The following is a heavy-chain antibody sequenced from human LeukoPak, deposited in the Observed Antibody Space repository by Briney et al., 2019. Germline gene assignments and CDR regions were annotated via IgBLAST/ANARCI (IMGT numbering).Heavy chain of an antibody. CDR2: INHSGST. CDR3: ARTTEAHSWQTRYYSYYMDV. Sequence: SETLSLTCAVYGGSFSGYYWSWIRQPPGKGLEWIGEINHSGSTNSNPSLKSRVTISPDTSKNQFSLRLTSVTAADTAVYYCARTTEAHSWQTRYYSYYMDVWGKGTTVTVSS. CDR1: GGSFSGYY. J-gene: IGHJ6*03. D-gene: IGHD6-13*01. V-gene: IGHV4-34*01.